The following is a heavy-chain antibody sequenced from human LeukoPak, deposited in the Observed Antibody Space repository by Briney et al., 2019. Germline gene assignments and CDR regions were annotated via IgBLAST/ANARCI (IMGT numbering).Heavy chain of an antibody. CDR2: IIPIFGTA. D-gene: IGHD3-22*01. Sequence: GASVKVSCKASGGTFSSYAICWVRQAPGQGLEWMGGIIPIFGTANYAQKFQGRVTITADESTSTAYMELSSLRSEDTAVYYCARGTDGYYDSSGSMAPFDPWGQGTLVTVSS. J-gene: IGHJ5*02. CDR1: GGTFSSYA. V-gene: IGHV1-69*13. CDR3: ARGTDGYYDSSGSMAPFDP.